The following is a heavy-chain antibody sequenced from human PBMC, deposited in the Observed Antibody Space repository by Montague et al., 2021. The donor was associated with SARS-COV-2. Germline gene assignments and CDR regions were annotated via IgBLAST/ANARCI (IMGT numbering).Heavy chain of an antibody. CDR1: GGSFSGYY. D-gene: IGHD3-22*01. J-gene: IGHJ2*01. CDR2: INHSGST. Sequence: SETLSLTCAVHGGSFSGYYWSWIRQPPGKGLEWIGEINHSGSTNYNPSLKSRVSISVDTSTNQFSLKLSSVTAADTAVYYCARGAPSITMIVVVFTGAGWYFDLWGRGTLVTASS. CDR3: ARGAPSITMIVVVFTGAGWYFDL. V-gene: IGHV4-34*01.